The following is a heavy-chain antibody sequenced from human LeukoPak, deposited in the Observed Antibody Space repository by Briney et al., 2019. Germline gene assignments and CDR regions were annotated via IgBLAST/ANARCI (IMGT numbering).Heavy chain of an antibody. CDR1: GYTFTGYY. Sequence: GASVKVSCKASGYTFTGYYMHWVRQAPGQGLEWMGWINPNSGGTNYAQKFQGRVTMTRDTSISTAYMELSRLRSDDTAVYYCARHMEDSSGYFRASVYWGQGTLVTVSS. CDR3: ARHMEDSSGYFRASVY. CDR2: INPNSGGT. J-gene: IGHJ4*02. V-gene: IGHV1-2*02. D-gene: IGHD3-22*01.